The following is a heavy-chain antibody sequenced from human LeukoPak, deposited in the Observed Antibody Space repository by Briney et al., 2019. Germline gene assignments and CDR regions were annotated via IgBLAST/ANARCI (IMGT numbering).Heavy chain of an antibody. CDR3: ARDGRGDYYDSSGRLDY. CDR2: IPYDGSNK. CDR1: GFTFSSYA. D-gene: IGHD3-22*01. Sequence: GRFLRLSCAASGFTFSSYAMHWVRQAPGKGLEWVAVIPYDGSNKYYADSVKGRFTISRDNSKNTLYLQMNSLRAEDTAVYYCARDGRGDYYDSSGRLDYWGQGTLVTVSS. J-gene: IGHJ4*02. V-gene: IGHV3-30-3*01.